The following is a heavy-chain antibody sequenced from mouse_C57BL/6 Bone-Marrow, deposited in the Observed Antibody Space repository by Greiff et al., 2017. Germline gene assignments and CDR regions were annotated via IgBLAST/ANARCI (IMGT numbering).Heavy chain of an antibody. J-gene: IGHJ2*01. CDR2: IDPENGDT. D-gene: IGHD1-1*01. CDR3: ITHYYGSHDY. CDR1: GFNIKDDY. V-gene: IGHV14-4*01. Sequence: VHVKQSGAELVRPGASVKLSCTASGFNIKDDYMHWVKQRPEQGLEWIGWIDPENGDTEYASKFQGKAPITADTSSNTAYLQLSSLTSEDTAVYYYITHYYGSHDYWGQGTTLTVSS.